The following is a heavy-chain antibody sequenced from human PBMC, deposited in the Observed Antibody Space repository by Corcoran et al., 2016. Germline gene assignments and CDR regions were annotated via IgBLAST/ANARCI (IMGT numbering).Heavy chain of an antibody. CDR3: ASACRVESTSCSLRYGMDV. V-gene: IGHV3-21*01. CDR2: ISSSSSYI. CDR1: GFTFSDYS. J-gene: IGHJ6*02. D-gene: IGHD2-2*01. Sequence: EVQLVESGGGLVKPGGSLRLSCAASGFTFSDYSMNWVRQAPGKGLEWVSSISSSSSYIYYADSVKGRFTISRDNAKNSLYLQMNSLRAEDTAVYYCASACRVESTSCSLRYGMDVWGQGTTVTVSS.